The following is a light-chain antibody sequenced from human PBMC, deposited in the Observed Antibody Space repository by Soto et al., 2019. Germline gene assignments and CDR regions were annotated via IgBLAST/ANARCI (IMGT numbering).Light chain of an antibody. CDR3: QQHGNSIT. J-gene: IGKJ4*01. CDR2: GTY. Sequence: EIVLTQSPGIVSLSPGERATLSCRASQSVRSSYLAWYQQKFGQAPRLLIYGTYIRAAGIPDRFSGSGSGTDSTLTISRLEPEDFVLYYCQQHGNSITFGGGTKVEIK. V-gene: IGKV3-20*01. CDR1: QSVRSSY.